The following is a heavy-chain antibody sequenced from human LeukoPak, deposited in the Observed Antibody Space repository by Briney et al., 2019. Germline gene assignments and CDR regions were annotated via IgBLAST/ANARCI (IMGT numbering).Heavy chain of an antibody. CDR3: ARTRLITIVGVVTAKYMDV. D-gene: IGHD3-3*01. J-gene: IGHJ6*03. CDR1: GYTFTSYD. Sequence: ASVKVSYKASGYTFTSYDINWVRQATGQGLEWMGWMNPNSGNTGYAQKFQGRVTMTRNTSISTAYMELSSLRSEDTAVYYCARTRLITIVGVVTAKYMDVWGKGTTVTVSS. V-gene: IGHV1-8*01. CDR2: MNPNSGNT.